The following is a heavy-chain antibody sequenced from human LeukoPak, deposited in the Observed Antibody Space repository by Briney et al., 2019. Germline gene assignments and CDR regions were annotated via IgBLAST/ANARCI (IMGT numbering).Heavy chain of an antibody. CDR3: ARLTWITDY. CDR1: GGSISSGDYY. V-gene: IGHV4-30-4*01. Sequence: SETLSLTCTVSGGSISSGDYYWSWIRQPPGKGLEWIGYIYYSGSTYYNPPLKSRVTISLDTSKNQFSLTVSSVTAADTAVYYCARLTWITDYWGQGTLVTVSS. CDR2: IYYSGST. D-gene: IGHD5-12*01. J-gene: IGHJ4*02.